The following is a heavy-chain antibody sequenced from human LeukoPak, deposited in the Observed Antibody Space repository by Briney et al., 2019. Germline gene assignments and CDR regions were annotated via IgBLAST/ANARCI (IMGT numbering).Heavy chain of an antibody. V-gene: IGHV1-18*01. CDR2: ISAYNSNT. Sequence: GSSVTVSCKASGYTFTRYVLNGVRQPPGQGLEWMGWISAYNSNTHYAQKLQGRVTMTTDTSTSTAYMEVRSLRSDDTAVYYCAREVGRGFDYWGQGTLVTVSS. CDR3: AREVGRGFDY. D-gene: IGHD1-26*01. J-gene: IGHJ4*02. CDR1: GYTFTRYV.